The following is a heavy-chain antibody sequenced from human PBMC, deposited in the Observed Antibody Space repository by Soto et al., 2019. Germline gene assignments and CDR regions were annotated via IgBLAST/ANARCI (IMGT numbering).Heavy chain of an antibody. J-gene: IGHJ5*02. CDR1: GYTFTSYD. CDR3: ARGLRTTYCSSTSCYDSVYWFDP. D-gene: IGHD2-2*01. V-gene: IGHV1-8*01. Sequence: ASVKVSCKASGYTFTSYDINWVRQATGQGLEWMGWMNPNSGNPGYAQKFQGRVTMARNTSISTAYMELSSLRSEDTAVYYCARGLRTTYCSSTSCYDSVYWFDPWGQGTLVTVSS. CDR2: MNPNSGNP.